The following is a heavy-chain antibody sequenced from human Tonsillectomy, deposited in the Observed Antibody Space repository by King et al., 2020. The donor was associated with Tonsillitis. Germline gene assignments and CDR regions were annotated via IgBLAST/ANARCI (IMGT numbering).Heavy chain of an antibody. CDR2: ISSSSSYI. CDR3: ARGGIVGATADY. V-gene: IGHV3-21*01. D-gene: IGHD1-26*01. J-gene: IGHJ4*02. Sequence: VQLVESGGGLVKPGGSLRLSCAASGFTFSSYSMNWVRQAPGKGLEWVSSISSSSSYIYYADSVKGRFTISRDNAKNSLYLQMNSLRAEDTAVYYCARGGIVGATADYWGQGTLVTVSS. CDR1: GFTFSSYS.